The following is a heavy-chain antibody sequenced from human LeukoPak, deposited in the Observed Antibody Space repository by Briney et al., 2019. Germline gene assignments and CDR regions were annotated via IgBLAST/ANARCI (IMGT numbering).Heavy chain of an antibody. CDR3: AASKMTTYYDILTGYPSL. V-gene: IGHV1-58*02. D-gene: IGHD3-9*01. CDR1: GFTFTSSA. Sequence: GTSVKDSCKASGFTFTSSAMQWVRQARGQRLEWIGWIVVGSGNTNYAQKFQERVTITRDMSTSTAYMELSSLRSEDTAVYYCAASKMTTYYDILTGYPSLWGQGTLVTVSS. CDR2: IVVGSGNT. J-gene: IGHJ1*01.